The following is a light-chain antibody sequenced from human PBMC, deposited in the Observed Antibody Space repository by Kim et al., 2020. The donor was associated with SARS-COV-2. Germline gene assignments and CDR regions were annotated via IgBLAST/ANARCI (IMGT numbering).Light chain of an antibody. CDR2: SAS. Sequence: SPGGSATLSCRASQSISTTLAWDQHKPAQAPRLLIFSASTRATDTPARFSGSGSGTEFTLTISSLQSEDFGVYYCQQYNNWPPSTFGQGTKVDIK. CDR3: QQYNNWPPST. CDR1: QSISTT. V-gene: IGKV3-15*01. J-gene: IGKJ2*01.